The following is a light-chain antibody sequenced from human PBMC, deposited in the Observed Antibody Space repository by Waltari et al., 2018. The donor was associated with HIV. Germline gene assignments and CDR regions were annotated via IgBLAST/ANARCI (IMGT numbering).Light chain of an antibody. V-gene: IGKV3D-15*01. J-gene: IGKJ1*01. Sequence: CRASQNVSSDLAWLQQRPGQAPRLLIYGAVTRASGIPTRISGSGSGTEFTLTIRSLQSEDVAVYYCQQYNNWPPWTFGQGTKV. CDR3: QQYNNWPPWT. CDR1: QNVSSD. CDR2: GAV.